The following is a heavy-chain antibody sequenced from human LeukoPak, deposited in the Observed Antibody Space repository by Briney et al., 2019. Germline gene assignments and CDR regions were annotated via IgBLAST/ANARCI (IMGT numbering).Heavy chain of an antibody. CDR1: GGSISNYY. V-gene: IGHV4-59*01. D-gene: IGHD5-18*01. J-gene: IGHJ5*02. CDR2: MFYTGTG. Sequence: SETLSLTCAVSGGSISNYYWNWIRQPPGKGLEWIGYMFYTGTGNYNPSLKSRVTISVDTSKSQVSLKLTSVTAADTAVYYCATNLPGYSYGYWVAWGQGTLVTVSS. CDR3: ATNLPGYSYGYWVA.